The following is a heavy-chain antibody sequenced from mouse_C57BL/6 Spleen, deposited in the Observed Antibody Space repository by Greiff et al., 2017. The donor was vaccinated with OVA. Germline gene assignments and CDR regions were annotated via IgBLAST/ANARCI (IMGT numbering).Heavy chain of an antibody. D-gene: IGHD2-1*01. CDR2: IDPSDSYT. CDR1: GYTFTSYW. V-gene: IGHV1-69*01. Sequence: VQLQQPGAELVMPGASVKLSCKASGYTFTSYWMHWVKQRPGQGLEWIGEIDPSDSYTNYNQKFKGKSTLTVDKSSSTAYMQLSSLTSEDSAVYDCARRQIYYGNSYAMDDWGQGTSVTVSS. CDR3: ARRQIYYGNSYAMDD. J-gene: IGHJ4*01.